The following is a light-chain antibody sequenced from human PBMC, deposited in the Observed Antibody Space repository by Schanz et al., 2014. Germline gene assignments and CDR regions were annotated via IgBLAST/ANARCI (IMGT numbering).Light chain of an antibody. Sequence: EIVLTQSPGTLSLSRGERATLSCRASQIVTSNYLAWYQQKPGQAPRLLMYGASSRATGVPDRFSGSGSGTDFTLTISSLEPEDFAVYYCQQRSNWPLTFGGGTKVAIK. CDR1: QIVTSNY. CDR2: GAS. J-gene: IGKJ4*01. V-gene: IGKV3D-20*02. CDR3: QQRSNWPLT.